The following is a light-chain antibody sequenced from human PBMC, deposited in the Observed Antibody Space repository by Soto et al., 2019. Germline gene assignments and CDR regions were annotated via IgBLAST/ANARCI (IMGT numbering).Light chain of an antibody. CDR1: QSVSSY. V-gene: IGKV3-11*01. CDR2: DAS. Sequence: IVLTQSPATLSLSPGERATLSCRASQSVSSYLAWYQQKPGQAPRLLIYDASNRATGIPARFSGSGSGTDFTLTISSLEPEDFAVYYCQQRSNWPITFGQGTKVDIX. CDR3: QQRSNWPIT. J-gene: IGKJ1*01.